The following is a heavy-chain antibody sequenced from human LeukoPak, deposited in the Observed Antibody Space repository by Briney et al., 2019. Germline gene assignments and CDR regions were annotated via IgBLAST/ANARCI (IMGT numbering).Heavy chain of an antibody. CDR3: AGDNSPV. J-gene: IGHJ6*02. V-gene: IGHV3-23*01. D-gene: IGHD2/OR15-2a*01. CDR2: IGDSGGTT. CDR1: GFIFSHYA. Sequence: SGGSLRLSCTASGFIFSHYAMTWVRQAPGKGLEWVSGIGDSGGTTYYADSVKGRFIISRDNAKNTLYLQMNSLRVEDTGVYYCAGDNSPVWGQGTTVTVSS.